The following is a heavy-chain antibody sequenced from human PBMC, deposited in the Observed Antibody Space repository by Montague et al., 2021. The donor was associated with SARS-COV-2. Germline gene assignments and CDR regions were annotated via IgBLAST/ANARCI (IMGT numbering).Heavy chain of an antibody. Sequence: PALVKPTQTLTLTCTFSGFSLSTSGMCVSWIRQPPGKALEWLARIDWDDDKYYSTSLKTRLTISKDTSKNQVALTMTNMDLVDTATYYCARILVAAAGSPFDPWGQGTLVTVSS. V-gene: IGHV2-70*11. CDR3: ARILVAAAGSPFDP. J-gene: IGHJ5*02. D-gene: IGHD6-13*01. CDR2: IDWDDDK. CDR1: GFSLSTSGMC.